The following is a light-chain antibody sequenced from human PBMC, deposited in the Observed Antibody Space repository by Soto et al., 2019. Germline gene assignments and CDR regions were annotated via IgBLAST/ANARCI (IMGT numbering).Light chain of an antibody. CDR2: GAS. CDR1: QSVSSSY. CDR3: QQYGSSPWT. J-gene: IGKJ1*01. Sequence: EIVLTQSPGTLSLSPGERDTLSCRASQSVSSSYFAWYQQRFGQAPRLLIYGASSRATGIPDRFSGSGSGTDFTLTISRLEPEDFAVYYCQQYGSSPWTFGQGTKV. V-gene: IGKV3-20*01.